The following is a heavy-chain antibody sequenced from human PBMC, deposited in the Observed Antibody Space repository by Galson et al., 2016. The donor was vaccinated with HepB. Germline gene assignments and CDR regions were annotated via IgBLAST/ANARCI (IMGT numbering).Heavy chain of an antibody. J-gene: IGHJ4*02. Sequence: GGSTSYADSVKGRFTISRDSSKNTLYLQMNSLRVEDTAVYYCARRPGNWGQGTLVTVSS. D-gene: IGHD6-13*01. CDR3: ARRPGN. V-gene: IGHV3-53*01. CDR2: GGST.